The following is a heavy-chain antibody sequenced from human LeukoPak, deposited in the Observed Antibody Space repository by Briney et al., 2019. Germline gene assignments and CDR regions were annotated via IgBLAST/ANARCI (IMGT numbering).Heavy chain of an antibody. CDR2: IYYTGST. V-gene: IGHV4-59*02. CDR1: GGSVSDYY. Sequence: SETLSLTCTISGGSVSDYYWSWIRQSPGKGLEWIGYIYYTGSTTYNPSLKSRVTISADTSKNQFSLKLRSVTAADTAVYYCARLYGNYQNYFDYWGQGTLVTVSS. J-gene: IGHJ4*02. CDR3: ARLYGNYQNYFDY. D-gene: IGHD1-7*01.